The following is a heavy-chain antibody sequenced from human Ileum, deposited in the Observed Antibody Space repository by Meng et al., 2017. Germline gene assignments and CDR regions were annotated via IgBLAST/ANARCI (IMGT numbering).Heavy chain of an antibody. J-gene: IGHJ4*02. D-gene: IGHD5/OR15-5a*01. Sequence: EVQLVGSGGGLVQLGGSLIRSCVASGFTFSNYGLTWVRQAPGKGVEWVAGISDSGRTYYADSMKGRFTVSRDNSKNTLYLQINSLRDEDTAVYYCAKDYEYSVMSGWGQGTLVTVSS. CDR3: AKDYEYSVMSG. CDR1: GFTFSNYG. CDR2: ISDSGRT. V-gene: IGHV3-23*04.